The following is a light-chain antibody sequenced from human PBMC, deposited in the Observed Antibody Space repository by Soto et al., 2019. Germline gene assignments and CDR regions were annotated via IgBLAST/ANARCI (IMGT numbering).Light chain of an antibody. J-gene: IGKJ1*01. CDR3: QQATNWPPRTPPRT. CDR1: QSVSSY. Sequence: EIVLTQSPATLSLSPGERATLSCRASQSVSSYLAWYQQKPGQAPRLLIYDASNRATGIPARFSGSGSGTDFTLTVSGLEPEDFAIYYCQQATNWPPRTPPRTLGQGTKVDIK. CDR2: DAS. V-gene: IGKV3-11*01.